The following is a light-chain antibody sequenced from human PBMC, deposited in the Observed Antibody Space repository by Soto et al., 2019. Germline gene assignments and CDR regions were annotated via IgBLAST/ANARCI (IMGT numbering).Light chain of an antibody. CDR1: QSVSRY. J-gene: IGKJ5*01. Sequence: EIVLTQSPATLSLSPGERATLSCRASQSVSRYLAWYQQKPGQAXRLXIYDASNRATGIPARFSGSGSGTDFTLTISSLEPEDFAVYYGQQRSNWPPITFGQGTRREI. CDR3: QQRSNWPPIT. CDR2: DAS. V-gene: IGKV3-11*01.